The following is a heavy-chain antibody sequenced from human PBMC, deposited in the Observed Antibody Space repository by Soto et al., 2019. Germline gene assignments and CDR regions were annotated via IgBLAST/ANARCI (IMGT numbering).Heavy chain of an antibody. CDR2: IYYSGST. CDR1: GGSISSYY. V-gene: IGHV4-59*01. J-gene: IGHJ4*02. D-gene: IGHD1-26*01. Sequence: SETLSLTCTVSGGSISSYYWSWIRQPPGKGLEWIGYIYYSGSTNYNPSLKSRVTISVDTSKNQFSLKLSSVTAADTAVYYCARDRGSSGHWGQGTLVTVSS. CDR3: ARDRGSSGH.